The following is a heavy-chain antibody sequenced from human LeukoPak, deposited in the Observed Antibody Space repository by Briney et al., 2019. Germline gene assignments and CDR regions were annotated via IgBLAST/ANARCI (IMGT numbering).Heavy chain of an antibody. D-gene: IGHD6-19*01. CDR1: GFTFSSYW. CDR3: ARAVAGTNWFDP. V-gene: IGHV5-51*01. Sequence: PGGSLRLSCAASGFTFSSYWMSWVRQAPGKGLEWMGIIYPGDSDTRYSPSFQGQVTISADKSISTAYLQWSSLKASDTAMYYCARAVAGTNWFDPWGQGTLVTVSS. CDR2: IYPGDSDT. J-gene: IGHJ5*02.